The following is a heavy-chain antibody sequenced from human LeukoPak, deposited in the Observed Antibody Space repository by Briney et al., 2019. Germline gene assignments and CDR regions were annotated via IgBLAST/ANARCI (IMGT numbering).Heavy chain of an antibody. J-gene: IGHJ6*03. CDR3: ARVDVDTAMVGLYYYYMDV. Sequence: GGSLRLSCAASGFTFSSYWMSWVRQAPGKGLEWVANIKQDGSEKYYVDSVKGRFTISRDNAKNSLYLQMNSLRAEDTAVYYCARVDVDTAMVGLYYYYMDVWGKGTTVTVFS. CDR2: IKQDGSEK. CDR1: GFTFSSYW. V-gene: IGHV3-7*01. D-gene: IGHD5-18*01.